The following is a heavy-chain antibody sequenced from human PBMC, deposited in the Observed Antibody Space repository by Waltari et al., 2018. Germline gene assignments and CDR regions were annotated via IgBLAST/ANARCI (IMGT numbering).Heavy chain of an antibody. V-gene: IGHV4-34*01. CDR2: INHSGST. CDR1: GGSFSGYY. D-gene: IGHD3-10*01. J-gene: IGHJ2*01. Sequence: QVQLQQWGAGLLKPSETLSLTCAVYGGSFSGYYWSWIRQPPGKGLEWIGEINHSGSTNDNPSLKSRVTISVDTSKNQFSLKLSSVTAADTAVYYCARVQSSIRRFDLWGRGTLVTVSS. CDR3: ARVQSSIRRFDL.